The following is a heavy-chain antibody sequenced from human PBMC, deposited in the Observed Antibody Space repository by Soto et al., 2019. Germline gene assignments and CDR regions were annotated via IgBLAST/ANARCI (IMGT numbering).Heavy chain of an antibody. CDR2: IDSNAIST. J-gene: IGHJ4*02. V-gene: IGHV3-74*01. D-gene: IGHD4-4*01. CDR1: GFTFSSYG. Sequence: PGGSLRLSCAASGFTFSSYGMHWVRQAPGKGLVWVSRIDSNAISTSYADPVKGRFTISRDNAKNTLYLQVNSLRVEDTAVYYCARTKVAPGEFDSWGQGTLVTVSS. CDR3: ARTKVAPGEFDS.